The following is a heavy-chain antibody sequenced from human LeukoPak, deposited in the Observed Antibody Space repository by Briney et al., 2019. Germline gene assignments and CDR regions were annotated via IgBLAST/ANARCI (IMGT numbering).Heavy chain of an antibody. CDR1: GFTFSSYA. D-gene: IGHD2-2*01. Sequence: GGSLRLSCAASGFTFSSYAMSWVRQAPGKGLEWVSAISGSGGSTYYADSVKGRFTISRDNSKNTLYLQMNSLKTEDTAVYYCTTDDIVVVPAALVDYYYYMDVWGKGTTVTVSS. V-gene: IGHV3-23*01. CDR3: TTDDIVVVPAALVDYYYYMDV. CDR2: ISGSGGST. J-gene: IGHJ6*03.